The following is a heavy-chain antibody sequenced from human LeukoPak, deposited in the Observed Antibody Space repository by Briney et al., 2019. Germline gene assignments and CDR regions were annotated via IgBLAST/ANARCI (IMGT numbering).Heavy chain of an antibody. D-gene: IGHD3-16*01. Sequence: SETLSLTCTVSGGSISSGSYYWSWIRQSAGKGLEWIGRIYTSGSTNYNPSLKSRVTISVDTSKNQFSLKLSSVTAADTAAYYCARGGLQRGGGDFDYWGQGTLVTVSS. CDR2: IYTSGST. CDR1: GGSISSGSYY. V-gene: IGHV4-61*02. CDR3: ARGGLQRGGGDFDY. J-gene: IGHJ4*02.